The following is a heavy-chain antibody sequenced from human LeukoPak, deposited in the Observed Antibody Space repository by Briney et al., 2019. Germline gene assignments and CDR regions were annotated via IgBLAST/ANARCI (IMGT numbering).Heavy chain of an antibody. CDR2: IYNVGTT. V-gene: IGHV3-66*01. CDR3: AKGHYMDV. CDR1: GLTVSSTY. Sequence: GGSLRLSCAASGLTVSSTYMSWVRQAPGKGLEWVSVIYNVGTTYYADSVKGRSTISRDNSKNTLFLQMNSLRAEDTAVYYCAKGHYMDVWGKGTTVTVSS. J-gene: IGHJ6*03.